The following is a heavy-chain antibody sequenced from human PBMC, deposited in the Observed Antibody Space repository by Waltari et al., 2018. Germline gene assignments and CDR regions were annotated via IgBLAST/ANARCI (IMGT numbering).Heavy chain of an antibody. CDR3: ARDLSSDV. V-gene: IGHV3-21*01. CDR2: ITTGSYI. Sequence: EVQLVESGGGLVKPGGSLRLSCAASGFTFSSYTMNWVRQAPGKGLEWVSPITTGSYIYYPDSVKGRFTISRDNAKNSLYLQMNSLRAEDTAVYYCARDLSSDVWGQGTTVTVSS. J-gene: IGHJ6*02. CDR1: GFTFSSYT.